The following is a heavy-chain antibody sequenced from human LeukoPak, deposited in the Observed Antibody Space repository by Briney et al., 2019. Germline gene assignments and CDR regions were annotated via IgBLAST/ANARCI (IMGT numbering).Heavy chain of an antibody. J-gene: IGHJ4*02. Sequence: SETLSLTCTVSGGSISSSSYYWGWIRQPPGKELEWIGSIYYSGSTYYNPSLKSRVTISVDTSKNQFSLKLSSVTAADTAVYYCARVLPSGLWFGETYVDYWGQGTLVTVSS. CDR3: ARVLPSGLWFGETYVDY. V-gene: IGHV4-39*07. CDR2: IYYSGST. D-gene: IGHD3-10*01. CDR1: GGSISSSSYY.